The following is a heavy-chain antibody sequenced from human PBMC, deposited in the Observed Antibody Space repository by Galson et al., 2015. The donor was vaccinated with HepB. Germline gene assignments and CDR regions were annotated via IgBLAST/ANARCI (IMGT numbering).Heavy chain of an antibody. CDR1: GYTFTSYG. CDR2: ISVYNDNT. J-gene: IGHJ4*02. V-gene: IGHV1-18*04. D-gene: IGHD6-19*01. Sequence: SVKVSCKASGYTFTSYGISWVRQAPGQGLEWMGWISVYNDNTKYAQRLQGRVTMTTDTSTSTAYMELRNLRSNDTAVYYCVKDGSISVAGKYDYWGQGTLVTVSS. CDR3: VKDGSISVAGKYDY.